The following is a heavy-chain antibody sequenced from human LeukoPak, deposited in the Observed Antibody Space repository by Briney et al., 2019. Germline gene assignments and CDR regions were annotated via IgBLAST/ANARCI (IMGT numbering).Heavy chain of an antibody. CDR2: ISSSSSTI. J-gene: IGHJ4*02. CDR3: ARDREDTAMVTYKLAYYFDY. V-gene: IGHV3-48*04. CDR1: GFTFSSYS. D-gene: IGHD5-18*01. Sequence: QSGGSLRLSCAASGFTFSSYSMNWVRQAPGKGLEGVSYISSSSSTIYYADSVKGRFTISRDNAKNSLYLQMNSLRAEDTAVYYCARDREDTAMVTYKLAYYFDYWGQGTLVTVSS.